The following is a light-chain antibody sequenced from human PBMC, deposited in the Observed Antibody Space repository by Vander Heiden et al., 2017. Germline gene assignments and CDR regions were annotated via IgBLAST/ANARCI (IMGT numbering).Light chain of an antibody. Sequence: QSVLTQPPSVSRAPGQRVTISCTGSISTIGAGDTVHWYQQLPGTAPKLLIYGNSNRPSGVPDRFSGSKSGTSASLAITGLQAEDEADYYCQSYDSSLSGSVFGGGTKLTVL. V-gene: IGLV1-40*01. CDR2: GNS. J-gene: IGLJ3*02. CDR3: QSYDSSLSGSV. CDR1: ISTIGAGDT.